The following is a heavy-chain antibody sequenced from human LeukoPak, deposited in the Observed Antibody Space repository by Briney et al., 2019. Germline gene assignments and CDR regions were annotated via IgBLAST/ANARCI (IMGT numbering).Heavy chain of an antibody. CDR2: FDPEDGET. V-gene: IGHV1-24*01. Sequence: ASVKVSCKASGYTFTGYYMHWVRQAPGKGLEWMGGFDPEDGETIYAQKFQGRVTMTEDTSTDTAYMELSSLRSEDTAVYYCARAGGRVVNFDYWGQGTLVTVSS. D-gene: IGHD2-15*01. CDR3: ARAGGRVVNFDY. J-gene: IGHJ4*02. CDR1: GYTFTGYY.